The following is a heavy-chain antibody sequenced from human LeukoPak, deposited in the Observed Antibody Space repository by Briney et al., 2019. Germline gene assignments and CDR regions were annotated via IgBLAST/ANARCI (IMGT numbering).Heavy chain of an antibody. CDR1: GFTFSSYA. D-gene: IGHD2-8*01. Sequence: PGGSLRLSCAASGFTFSSYAMSWVRQAPGKGLEWVSAISGSGGSTYYADSVKGRFTISRDNSKNTLYLQMNSLRAEDTAVYYCAKDVLQDIVLMVYAPGVRNWFDPWGQGTLVTVSS. V-gene: IGHV3-23*01. J-gene: IGHJ5*02. CDR3: AKDVLQDIVLMVYAPGVRNWFDP. CDR2: ISGSGGST.